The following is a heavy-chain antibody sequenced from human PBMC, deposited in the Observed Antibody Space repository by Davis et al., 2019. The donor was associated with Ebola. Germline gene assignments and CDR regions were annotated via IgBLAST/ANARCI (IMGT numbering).Heavy chain of an antibody. D-gene: IGHD4-17*01. J-gene: IGHJ4*02. CDR3: AREGKGTNDYGDFGY. CDR2: MNPNSGNT. V-gene: IGHV1-8*01. Sequence: ASVKVSCKASGYTFSSYDINWVRQATGQGLEWMGWMNPNSGNTGYAQKFQGRVTMTRSTSISTAYMELSSLRSEDTAVYYCAREGKGTNDYGDFGYWGQETLVTVSS. CDR1: GYTFSSYD.